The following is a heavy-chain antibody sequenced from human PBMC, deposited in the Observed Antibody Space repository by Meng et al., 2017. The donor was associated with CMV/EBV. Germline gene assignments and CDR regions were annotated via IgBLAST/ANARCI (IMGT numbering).Heavy chain of an antibody. CDR2: IYYSGST. Sequence: QVSLQESGQGLVKPSQTLSLTCTVSGGSISSGDYYWSWIRQPPGKGLEWIGYIYYSGSTYYNPSLKSRVTISVDTSKNQFSLKLSSVTAADTAVYYCARVYCSGGSCYGNWFDPWGQGTLVTVSS. CDR3: ARVYCSGGSCYGNWFDP. J-gene: IGHJ5*02. CDR1: GGSISSGDYY. V-gene: IGHV4-30-4*08. D-gene: IGHD2-15*01.